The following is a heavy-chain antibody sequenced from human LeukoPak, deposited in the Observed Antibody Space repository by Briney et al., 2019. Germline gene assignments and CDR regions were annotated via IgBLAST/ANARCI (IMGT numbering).Heavy chain of an antibody. J-gene: IGHJ4*02. CDR3: ARGPEGYSYGYNYFDY. D-gene: IGHD5-18*01. Sequence: ASVKVSCKASGGTFSSYAISWVRQAPGQGLEWMGGIIPIFGTANYAQKFQGRVTITADESTSTAYMELSSLRSEDTAVYYCARGPEGYSYGYNYFDYWGQGTLVTVSS. V-gene: IGHV1-69*13. CDR1: GGTFSSYA. CDR2: IIPIFGTA.